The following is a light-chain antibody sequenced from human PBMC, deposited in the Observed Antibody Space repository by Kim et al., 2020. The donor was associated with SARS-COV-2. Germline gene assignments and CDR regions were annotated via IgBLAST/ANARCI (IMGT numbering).Light chain of an antibody. CDR1: QIVNSDY. CDR3: QQYIYSPYT. J-gene: IGKJ2*01. V-gene: IGKV3-20*01. CDR2: GTS. Sequence: EIVLTQSPGTLSLFPGERVTLSCRASQIVNSDYLAWYQQKLGQAPRLLIYGTSRRATGIPDRFSGGGSGTDFTLTISRLEPEDFAVYYCQQYIYSPYTFGQGTKLEI.